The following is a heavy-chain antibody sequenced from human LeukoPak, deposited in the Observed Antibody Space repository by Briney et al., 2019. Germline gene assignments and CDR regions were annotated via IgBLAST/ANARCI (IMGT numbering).Heavy chain of an antibody. CDR3: ARVGIAVAGTGHDAFDI. CDR1: GCTFTGYY. CDR2: INPNSGGT. J-gene: IGHJ3*02. Sequence: ASVKVSCKASGCTFTGYYMHWVRQAPGQGLEWMGWINPNSGGTNYAQKFQGRVTMTRDTSISTAYMELSRLRSDDTAVYYCARVGIAVAGTGHDAFDIWGQGTMVTVSS. V-gene: IGHV1-2*02. D-gene: IGHD6-19*01.